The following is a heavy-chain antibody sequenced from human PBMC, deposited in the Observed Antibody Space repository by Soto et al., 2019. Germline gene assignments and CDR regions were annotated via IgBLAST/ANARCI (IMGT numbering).Heavy chain of an antibody. Sequence: SETLSLTCTVSGGSISSYYWSWIRQPPGKGLEWIGYIYYSGSTNYNPSLKSRVTISVDTSKSQFSLKLSSVTAADTAVYYCARSIAAAGYDYWGQGTLVTVSS. CDR2: IYYSGST. CDR3: ARSIAAAGYDY. CDR1: GGSISSYY. V-gene: IGHV4-59*01. J-gene: IGHJ4*02. D-gene: IGHD6-13*01.